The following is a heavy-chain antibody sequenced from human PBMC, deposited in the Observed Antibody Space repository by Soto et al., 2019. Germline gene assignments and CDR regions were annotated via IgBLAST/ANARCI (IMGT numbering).Heavy chain of an antibody. V-gene: IGHV4-39*01. CDR2: IYYSGST. CDR1: GGSISSSSYY. J-gene: IGHJ6*02. Sequence: SETLSLTCTVSGGSISSSSYYWGWIRQPPGKGLEWIGSIYYSGSTYYNPSLKSRVTISVDTSKNQFSLKLCSVTAADPAVYYFARLASIVVVAAGPWAYYYGMDVWGQGTTVTVSS. D-gene: IGHD2-2*01. CDR3: ARLASIVVVAAGPWAYYYGMDV.